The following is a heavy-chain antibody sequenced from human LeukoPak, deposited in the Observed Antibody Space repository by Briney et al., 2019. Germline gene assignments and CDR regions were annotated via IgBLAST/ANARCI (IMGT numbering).Heavy chain of an antibody. J-gene: IGHJ6*02. CDR3: AGEFPPTQPITIFGVAPYYYYYGMDV. Sequence: GGSLRLSCAASGFTFSSYSMNWVRQAPGKGLEWVSSVSSSSSYIYYADSVKGRFTISRDNAKNSLYLQMNSLRAEDTAVYYCAGEFPPTQPITIFGVAPYYYYYGMDVWGQGTTVTVSS. CDR2: VSSSSSYI. V-gene: IGHV3-21*01. D-gene: IGHD3-3*01. CDR1: GFTFSSYS.